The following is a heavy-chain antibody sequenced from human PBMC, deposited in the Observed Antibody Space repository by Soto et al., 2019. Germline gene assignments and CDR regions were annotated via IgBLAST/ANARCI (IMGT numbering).Heavy chain of an antibody. CDR3: ARGSRVYSSSGGYYYYYGMDV. CDR2: MNPNSGNT. CDR1: GYTFTSYD. D-gene: IGHD6-6*01. V-gene: IGHV1-8*01. Sequence: ASVKVSCKASGYTFTSYDINWVRQATGQGLEWMGWMNPNSGNTGYAQKFQGRVTMTRNTSISTAYMELSSLRSEDTAVYYCARGSRVYSSSGGYYYYYGMDVWGQGTTVTVS. J-gene: IGHJ6*02.